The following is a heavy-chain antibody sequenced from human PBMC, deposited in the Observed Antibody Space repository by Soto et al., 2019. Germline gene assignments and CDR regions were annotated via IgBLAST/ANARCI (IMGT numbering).Heavy chain of an antibody. J-gene: IGHJ6*03. D-gene: IGHD3-10*01. V-gene: IGHV4-30-2*01. CDR2: IYHSGST. Sequence: PSETLSLTCAVSGGSISSGGYSWSWIRQPPGKGLEWIGYIYHSGSTYYNPSLKSRVTISVDRSKNQFSLKLSSVTAADTAVYYCARVLWNGSGSYLSIMPYYYYMDVWGKGTTVTVSS. CDR1: GGSISSGGYS. CDR3: ARVLWNGSGSYLSIMPYYYYMDV.